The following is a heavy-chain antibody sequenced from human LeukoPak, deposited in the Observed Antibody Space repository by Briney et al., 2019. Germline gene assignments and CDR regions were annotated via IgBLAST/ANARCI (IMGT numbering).Heavy chain of an antibody. Sequence: SETLSLTCAVYGGSFSGYYWSWLRQPPGKGLEWIGEINHSESTNYNPSLKSRVTISVDTSKNQFSLKLSSVTAADTAVYYCARGDYCSGSFGYWGQGTLVTVSS. CDR1: GGSFSGYY. D-gene: IGHD3-10*01. J-gene: IGHJ4*02. CDR2: INHSEST. CDR3: ARGDYCSGSFGY. V-gene: IGHV4-34*01.